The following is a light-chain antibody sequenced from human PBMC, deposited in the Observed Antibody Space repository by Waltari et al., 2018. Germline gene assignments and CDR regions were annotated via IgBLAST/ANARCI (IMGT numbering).Light chain of an antibody. Sequence: IVMTQSPATRSVSPGEGATLSCRVSQSVSSNLAWYQQKPGQAPRLLIYGASTRATGLPVRFSGSGSGTEFTLTISSLQSEDFAVYYCQQYNNRPPLFGQGTKVEIK. V-gene: IGKV3-15*01. CDR1: QSVSSN. J-gene: IGKJ1*01. CDR2: GAS. CDR3: QQYNNRPPL.